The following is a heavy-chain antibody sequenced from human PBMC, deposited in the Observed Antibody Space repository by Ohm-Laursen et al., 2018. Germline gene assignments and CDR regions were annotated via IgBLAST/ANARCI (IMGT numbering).Heavy chain of an antibody. CDR1: GGSISSYY. Sequence: GTLSLTCAVSGGSISSYYWSWIRQPPGKGLEWIGYIYYSGSTNYNPSLKSRVTMSVDTSKNQFSLKLSSVTAVDTAVYYCVTILTGTWYAFDIWGQGTMVTVSS. CDR3: VTILTGTWYAFDI. J-gene: IGHJ3*02. V-gene: IGHV4-59*12. D-gene: IGHD3-9*01. CDR2: IYYSGST.